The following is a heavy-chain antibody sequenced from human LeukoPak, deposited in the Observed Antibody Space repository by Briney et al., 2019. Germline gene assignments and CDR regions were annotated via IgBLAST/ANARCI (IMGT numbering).Heavy chain of an antibody. CDR3: ARGLIYLTGWDY. CDR1: GGSISSYY. CDR2: IYYSGST. V-gene: IGHV4-59*01. Sequence: SETLSLTCTVSGGSISSYYWSWIRQPPGKGLEWIGCIYYSGSTNYNPSLKSRVTISVDTSKNQFSLKLSSVTAADTAVYYCARGLIYLTGWDYWGQGTLVTVSS. D-gene: IGHD3/OR15-3a*01. J-gene: IGHJ4*02.